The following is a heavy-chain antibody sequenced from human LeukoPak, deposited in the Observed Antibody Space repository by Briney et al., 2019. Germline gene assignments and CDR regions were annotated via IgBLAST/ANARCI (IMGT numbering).Heavy chain of an antibody. CDR2: IYHSGSA. J-gene: IGHJ2*01. CDR1: GYFITSGYN. V-gene: IGHV4-38-2*02. CDR3: ARRGWGSADLDWYFDL. Sequence: SETLSLTCTVSGYFITSGYNWAWIRQPPGKVLEWIGSIYHSGSAYYNPSLKSRVTISVVPSRRHVSLNLTSVTAADTAVYYCARRGWGSADLDWYFDLWGRGTLVIVSS. D-gene: IGHD7-27*01.